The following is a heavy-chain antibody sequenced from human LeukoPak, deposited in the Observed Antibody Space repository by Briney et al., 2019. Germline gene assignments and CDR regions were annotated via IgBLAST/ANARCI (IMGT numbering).Heavy chain of an antibody. Sequence: SETLSLTCAVYGGSLSGYFWSWIRQPPGKGLEWIGEFTHHGRTNYNPSLKSRVTMSVDTSKNQFSLKLSSVTAADTAVYYCAIIYGDYSDFDYWGRGTLVTVSS. D-gene: IGHD4-17*01. V-gene: IGHV4-34*01. CDR3: AIIYGDYSDFDY. CDR1: GGSLSGYF. J-gene: IGHJ4*02. CDR2: FTHHGRT.